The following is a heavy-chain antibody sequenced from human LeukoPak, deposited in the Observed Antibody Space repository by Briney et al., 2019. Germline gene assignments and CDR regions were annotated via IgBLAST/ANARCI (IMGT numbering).Heavy chain of an antibody. CDR3: ARRVRVGATTLIRGRHLDY. CDR2: INHSGST. J-gene: IGHJ4*02. V-gene: IGHV4-34*01. Sequence: KPSETLSLTCAVYGGSFSGYYWSWIRQPPGKGLEGIGEINHSGSTNYNPSLKSRVTISVDTSKNQFSLKLSSVTAADTAVYYCARRVRVGATTLIRGRHLDYWGQGTLVTVSS. D-gene: IGHD1-26*01. CDR1: GGSFSGYY.